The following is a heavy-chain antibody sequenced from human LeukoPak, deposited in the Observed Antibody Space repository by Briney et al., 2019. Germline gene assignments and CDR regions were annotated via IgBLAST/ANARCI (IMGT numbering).Heavy chain of an antibody. D-gene: IGHD1-26*01. CDR3: ARYHPSGTYYVWDY. CDR1: GFTFCSYS. Sequence: GGSLRLSCGVSGFTFCSYSMKWVRQAPGKGLEWVCSISSSISYIYYADSVKGRFTISRDNAKNSLYLQMNSLRAEDTAVYYCARYHPSGTYYVWDYWGQGALVTVSS. J-gene: IGHJ4*02. CDR2: ISSSISYI. V-gene: IGHV3-21*01.